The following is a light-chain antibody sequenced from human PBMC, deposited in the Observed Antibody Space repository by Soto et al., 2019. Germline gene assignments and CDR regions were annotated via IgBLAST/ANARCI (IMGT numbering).Light chain of an antibody. CDR3: QESYTTYAVT. CDR1: QTITTW. J-gene: IGKJ4*01. V-gene: IGKV1-39*01. CDR2: ASS. Sequence: IQLTQSPSTLSASVGDKVTITCRASQTITTWLAWYQHKQGEAPKLLIYASSALQSGVPSRFSGSGSGTEFTLTISSLQAEDFATYFCQESYTTYAVTFGGGTMVDI.